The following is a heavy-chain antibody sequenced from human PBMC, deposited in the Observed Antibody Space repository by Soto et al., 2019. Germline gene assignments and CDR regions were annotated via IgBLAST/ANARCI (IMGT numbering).Heavy chain of an antibody. CDR1: GGSFSRYA. J-gene: IGHJ3*01. D-gene: IGHD1-26*01. CDR3: ASRERVDAFDL. Sequence: QVQLVQSGAEVKKPGSSVKVSCKTSGGSFSRYAISWVRQAPGQGLEWMGGIIPILGSANYAQKFQDRVTITADESTSTTYMELSSLRSGDAAVYFCASRERVDAFDLWGQGTMVTVSS. CDR2: IIPILGSA. V-gene: IGHV1-69*01.